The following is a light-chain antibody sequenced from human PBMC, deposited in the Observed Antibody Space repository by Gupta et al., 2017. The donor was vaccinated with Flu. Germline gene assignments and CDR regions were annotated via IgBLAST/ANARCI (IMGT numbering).Light chain of an antibody. Sequence: KNVHWFQQRPGKAPVLLVYDNSARPSGIPDRFSGTKSGSTATLTITAVQTGDEADYYCEAWDISRDHEVFGGGTKLTVL. CDR1: KN. CDR3: EAWDISRDHEV. V-gene: IGLV3-21*02. CDR2: DNS. J-gene: IGLJ2*01.